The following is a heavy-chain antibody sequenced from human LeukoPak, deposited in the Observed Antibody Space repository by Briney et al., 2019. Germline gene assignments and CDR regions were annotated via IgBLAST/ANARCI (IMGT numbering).Heavy chain of an antibody. D-gene: IGHD3-10*01. CDR2: ISAYNGNT. Sequence: ASVKVSCKASGYTFTSYGISWVRQAPGQGLEWMGWISAYNGNTNYAQKFQGRVTMTRNTSISTAYMELSSLRSEDTPVYYCARDNYELRGVRGGSGRGQGTLVTVSS. CDR1: GYTFTSYG. V-gene: IGHV1-18*01. CDR3: ARDNYELRGVRGGSG. J-gene: IGHJ4*02.